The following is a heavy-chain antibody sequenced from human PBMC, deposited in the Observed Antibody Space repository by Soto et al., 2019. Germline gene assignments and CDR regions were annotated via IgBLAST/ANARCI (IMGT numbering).Heavy chain of an antibody. CDR2: IYYSGST. V-gene: IGHV4-59*01. Sequence: SETLSLTCTVSGGSISSYYWSWIRQPPGKGLEWIGYIYYSGSTNYNPSLKSRVTISVDTSKNQFSLKLSSVTTADTAVYYCARVGIDYYGSGSLFDYWGQGTLVTVSS. D-gene: IGHD3-10*01. CDR3: ARVGIDYYGSGSLFDY. J-gene: IGHJ4*02. CDR1: GGSISSYY.